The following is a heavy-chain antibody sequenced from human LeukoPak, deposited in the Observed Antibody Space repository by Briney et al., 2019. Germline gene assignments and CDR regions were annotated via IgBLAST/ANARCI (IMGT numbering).Heavy chain of an antibody. CDR2: ISGSGGST. CDR1: GFTFSSYW. Sequence: GGSLRLSCAASGFTFSSYWMSWVRQAPGKGLEWVSAISGSGGSTYYADSVKGRFTISRDNSKNTLYLQMNSLRAEDTAVYYCAKIGYGSYWYFDLWGRGTLVTVSS. CDR3: AKIGYGSYWYFDL. D-gene: IGHD5-12*01. J-gene: IGHJ2*01. V-gene: IGHV3-23*01.